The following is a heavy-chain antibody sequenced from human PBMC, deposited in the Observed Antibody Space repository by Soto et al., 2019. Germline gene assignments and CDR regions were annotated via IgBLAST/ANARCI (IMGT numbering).Heavy chain of an antibody. D-gene: IGHD3-10*01. CDR3: ARGIGESNIYXYLDV. CDR2: INHSGST. J-gene: IGHJ6*03. Sequence: SETLCLAGAVYGGSVSGYYWRWIRQPPGKGLEWIGEINHSGSTNYNPSLKSRVTISVDTSKNQFSLKLSSVTAADTAVYYCARGIGESNIYXYLDVWGKGTTVT. V-gene: IGHV4-34*01. CDR1: GGSVSGYY.